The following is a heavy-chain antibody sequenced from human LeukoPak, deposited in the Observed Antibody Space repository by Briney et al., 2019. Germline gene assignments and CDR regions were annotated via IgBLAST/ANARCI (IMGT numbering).Heavy chain of an antibody. CDR1: GFTFSTYS. CDR3: ARAVAGRFDY. Sequence: GGSLRLSCAASGFTFSTYSMNWVRQAPGKGLEWVSSISSDSNYIYYADSLKGRFTISRDNAKNSLYLQMNSLRAEDTAVYYCARAVAGRFDYWGQGTLVTVSS. J-gene: IGHJ4*02. V-gene: IGHV3-21*01. D-gene: IGHD6-19*01. CDR2: ISSDSNYI.